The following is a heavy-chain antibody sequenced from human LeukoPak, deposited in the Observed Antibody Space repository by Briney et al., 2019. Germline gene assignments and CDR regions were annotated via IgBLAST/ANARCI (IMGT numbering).Heavy chain of an antibody. J-gene: IGHJ3*02. CDR3: ARGALNFDAFDI. Sequence: GGSLRLSCAASGFTFSSYSMNWVRQAPGKGLEWVSSIGSRSAYTYYADSVKGRFNISRDNTKNSLYLQMNSLRAGDTAVYYCARGALNFDAFDIWGQGTMVTVSS. CDR1: GFTFSSYS. D-gene: IGHD1-7*01. V-gene: IGHV3-21*01. CDR2: IGSRSAYT.